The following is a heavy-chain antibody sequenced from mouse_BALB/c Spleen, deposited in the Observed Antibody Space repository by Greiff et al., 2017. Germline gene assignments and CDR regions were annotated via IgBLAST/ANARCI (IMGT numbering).Heavy chain of an antibody. V-gene: IGHV5-17*02. D-gene: IGHD1-1*01. CDR2: ISSGSSTI. CDR1: GFTFSSFG. CDR3: ARNYGSSYRLDY. J-gene: IGHJ4*01. Sequence: EVMLVESGGGLVQPGGSRKLSCAASGFTFSSFGMHWVRQAPEKGLEWVAYISSGSSTIYYADTVKGRFTISRDNPKNTLFLQMTSLRSEDTAMYYCARNYGSSYRLDYWGQGTSVTVSS.